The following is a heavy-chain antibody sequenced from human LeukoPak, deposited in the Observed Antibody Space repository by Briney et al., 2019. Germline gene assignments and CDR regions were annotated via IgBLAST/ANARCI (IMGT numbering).Heavy chain of an antibody. J-gene: IGHJ4*02. CDR2: ISSNTTII. D-gene: IGHD3-10*01. CDR3: ARVYQGVSLFDGIDY. Sequence: GGSLRLSCAASGFTFSTFGMNWVRQAPGKGLEWLLYISSNTTIIYYTDSVKGRFTISRDNVKNSLYLQMNSLRADDTAVYYCARVYQGVSLFDGIDYWGQGTLVTVSS. CDR1: GFTFSTFG. V-gene: IGHV3-48*01.